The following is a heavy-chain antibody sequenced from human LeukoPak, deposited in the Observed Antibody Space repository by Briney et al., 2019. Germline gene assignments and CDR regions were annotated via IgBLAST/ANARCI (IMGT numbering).Heavy chain of an antibody. Sequence: PARPLRLSCAPSGSTFSSHGMHCARQAPGKGLEGVAVIWYDGSNKYYADSVKGRFTISRDNSKNTLYLQMNSLRAEDTAVYYCARDRWDYWGQGTLVTVSS. CDR2: IWYDGSNK. CDR3: ARDRWDY. J-gene: IGHJ4*02. D-gene: IGHD4-23*01. V-gene: IGHV3-33*01. CDR1: GSTFSSHG.